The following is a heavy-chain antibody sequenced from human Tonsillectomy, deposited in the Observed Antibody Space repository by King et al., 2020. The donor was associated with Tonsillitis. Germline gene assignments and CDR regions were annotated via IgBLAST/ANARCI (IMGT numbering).Heavy chain of an antibody. CDR1: GGSISSGDYY. V-gene: IGHV4-30-4*01. J-gene: IGHJ4*02. D-gene: IGHD5-12*01. Sequence: VQLQESGQGLVKPSQTLSLTCTVSGGSISSGDYYWSWIRQPPGKGLEWIGYIYYSGSTYYNPSLKSRVTISVDTSKNQFSLKLSSVTAADTAVYYCARLNYRVATSEAGDDYWGQGTLVTVSS. CDR3: ARLNYRVATSEAGDDY. CDR2: IYYSGST.